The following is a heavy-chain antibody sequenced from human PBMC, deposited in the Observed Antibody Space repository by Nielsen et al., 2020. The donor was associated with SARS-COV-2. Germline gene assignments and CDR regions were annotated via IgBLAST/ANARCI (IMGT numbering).Heavy chain of an antibody. CDR2: ISWDGGST. V-gene: IGHV3-43D*03. Sequence: GVLKISCAASGFTFDDYAMHWVRQAPGKGLEWVSLISWDGGSTYYADSVKGRFTISRDNSKNSLYLQMNSLRAEDTALYYCAKDKRGTAMVTWWFDYWGQGTLVTVSS. CDR1: GFTFDDYA. J-gene: IGHJ4*02. D-gene: IGHD5-18*01. CDR3: AKDKRGTAMVTWWFDY.